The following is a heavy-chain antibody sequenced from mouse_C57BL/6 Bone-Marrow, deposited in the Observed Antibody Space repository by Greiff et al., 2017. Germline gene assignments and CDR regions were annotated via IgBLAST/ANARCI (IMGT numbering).Heavy chain of an antibody. Sequence: QVQLQQSGAELARPGASVKLSCKASGYTFTSYGISWVKQRTGQGLEWIGEIYPISGNTYYNEKFKGKATLTADKSSSTAYVELRSLTSEDAAVYFCARRREEAVGNYAIDYWGQGTSVTVSS. CDR1: GYTFTSYG. CDR2: IYPISGNT. D-gene: IGHD1-1*02. J-gene: IGHJ4*01. V-gene: IGHV1-81*01. CDR3: ARRREEAVGNYAIDY.